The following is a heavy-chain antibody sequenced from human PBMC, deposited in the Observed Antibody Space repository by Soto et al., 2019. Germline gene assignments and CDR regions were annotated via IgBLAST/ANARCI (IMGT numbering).Heavy chain of an antibody. Sequence: QVQLVESGGGVVQPGRSLRLSCAASGFTFSSYAMHWVRQAPGKGLEWVAVISYDGSNKYYADSVKGRFTISRDYSKNTLYLQMNSLRAEDTAVYYCASPGSGSYPYWGQGTLVTVSS. J-gene: IGHJ4*02. V-gene: IGHV3-30-3*01. CDR1: GFTFSSYA. D-gene: IGHD1-26*01. CDR3: ASPGSGSYPY. CDR2: ISYDGSNK.